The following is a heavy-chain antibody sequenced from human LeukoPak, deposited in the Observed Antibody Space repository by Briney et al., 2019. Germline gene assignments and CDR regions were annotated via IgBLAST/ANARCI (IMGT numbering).Heavy chain of an antibody. V-gene: IGHV3-23*01. CDR2: ISGSGGST. Sequence: PGGSLRLSCAASGFTFSSYAMSWVRQAPGKGLEWVSGISGSGGSTYYADSVKGRFTISRDNSKNTLYLQMNSLRDEDTAVYYCAKALSYCSGGSCYSCFDYWGQGTLVTVSS. J-gene: IGHJ4*02. CDR3: AKALSYCSGGSCYSCFDY. D-gene: IGHD2-15*01. CDR1: GFTFSSYA.